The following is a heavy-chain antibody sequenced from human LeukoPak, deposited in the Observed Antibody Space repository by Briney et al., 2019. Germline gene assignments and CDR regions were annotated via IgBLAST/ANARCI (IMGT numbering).Heavy chain of an antibody. V-gene: IGHV3-30*03. J-gene: IGHJ4*02. CDR3: ARAYDSSGYGT. CDR1: GFTFSSYG. CDR2: ISYDGSNK. D-gene: IGHD3-22*01. Sequence: GGSLRLSCAASGFTFSSYGMHWVRQAPGKGLEWVAVISYDGSNKYYADSVKGRFTISRDNSKNTLYLQMNSLRAEDTAVYYCARAYDSSGYGTWGQGTLVTVSS.